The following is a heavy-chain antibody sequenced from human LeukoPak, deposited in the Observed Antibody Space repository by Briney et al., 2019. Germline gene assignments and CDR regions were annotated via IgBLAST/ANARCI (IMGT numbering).Heavy chain of an antibody. Sequence: SQTLSLTCGISGDSVSSKSAAWNWIRQSPSGGLEWLGRTFYRSKWFNHYAVSVESRMTINPDTSKNQFSLQLSSVTPEDTAVYYCARELWLTGKLGFDSWGQGSLVTVSS. J-gene: IGHJ4*02. CDR1: GDSVSSKSAA. CDR2: TFYRSKWFN. V-gene: IGHV6-1*01. CDR3: ARELWLTGKLGFDS. D-gene: IGHD7-27*01.